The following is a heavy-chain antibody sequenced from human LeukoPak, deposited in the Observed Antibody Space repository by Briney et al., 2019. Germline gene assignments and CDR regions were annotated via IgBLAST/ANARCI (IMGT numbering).Heavy chain of an antibody. CDR1: GGTFSSYA. V-gene: IGHV1-69*13. D-gene: IGHD6-13*01. CDR2: IIPIFGTA. J-gene: IGHJ4*02. CDR3: ARVLGSSSWYSDY. Sequence: SVKVSCKASGGTFSSYAISWVRQAPGQGLEGMGGIIPIFGTANYAQKFQGRVTITADESTSTAYMELSSLRSEDTAVYYCARVLGSSSWYSDYWGQGTLVTVSS.